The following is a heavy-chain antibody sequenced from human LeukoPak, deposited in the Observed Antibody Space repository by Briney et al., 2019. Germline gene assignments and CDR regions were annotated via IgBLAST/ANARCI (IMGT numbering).Heavy chain of an antibody. V-gene: IGHV3-53*01. D-gene: IGHD6-13*01. CDR1: GFTVSSNY. Sequence: GGSLRLSCAASGFTVSSNYMSWVRQAPGKGLEWVSVIYSGGSTYYADSVKGRFTISRDNSENTLYLQMNSLRAEDTAVYYCARGSSPYYFDYWGQGTLVTVSS. J-gene: IGHJ4*02. CDR2: IYSGGST. CDR3: ARGSSPYYFDY.